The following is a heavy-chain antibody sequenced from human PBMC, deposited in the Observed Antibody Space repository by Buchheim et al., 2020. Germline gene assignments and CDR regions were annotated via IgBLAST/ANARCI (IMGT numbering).Heavy chain of an antibody. CDR1: GGTFSSYA. CDR3: ASGGDSSGYYRLNYYYYGMDV. D-gene: IGHD3-22*01. Sequence: QVQLVQSGAEVKKPGSSVKVSCKASGGTFSSYAISGVRKAPGQGLEWMGGTIPIFGTANSAQKFQGKVTITADKSTRTTYMELSSLRSEDTAVYYCASGGDSSGYYRLNYYYYGMDVWGQGTT. J-gene: IGHJ6*02. CDR2: TIPIFGTA. V-gene: IGHV1-69*06.